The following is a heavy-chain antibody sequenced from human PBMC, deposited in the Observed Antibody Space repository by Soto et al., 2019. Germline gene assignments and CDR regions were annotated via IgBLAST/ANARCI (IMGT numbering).Heavy chain of an antibody. CDR2: ISSSSTLI. J-gene: IGHJ4*02. V-gene: IGHV3-48*02. Sequence: GGSLRLSCAASGFTFGVYSMNWVRQAPGRGLEWISYISSSSTLIYYADSVKGRFTISRDNAKNSLYLEMNSLRDEDSAVYYCARDAEEPYTPTKYGGVLHYWGLGTVVTVSS. CDR3: ARDAEEPYTPTKYGGVLHY. CDR1: GFTFGVYS. D-gene: IGHD2-2*02.